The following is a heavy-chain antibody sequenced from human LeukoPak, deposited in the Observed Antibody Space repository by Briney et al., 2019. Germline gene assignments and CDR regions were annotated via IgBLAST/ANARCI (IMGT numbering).Heavy chain of an antibody. D-gene: IGHD1-26*01. CDR3: ARALRGGATAH. J-gene: IGHJ4*02. CDR1: GFTFSSYA. V-gene: IGHV3-7*01. CDR2: IKQDGSEK. Sequence: GGSLRLSCAASGFTFSSYAMSWVRQAPGKGLEWVANIKQDGSEKYYVDSVKGRFTISRDNAKNSLYLQMNSLRAEDTAVYYCARALRGGATAHWGQGTLVTVSS.